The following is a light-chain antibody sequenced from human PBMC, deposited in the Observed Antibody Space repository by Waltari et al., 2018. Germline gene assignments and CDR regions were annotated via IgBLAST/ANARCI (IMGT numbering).Light chain of an antibody. Sequence: DIQLTQSPSTLSASVGDRVTITCRASQSISSWLAWYQQKPGKAPKLLIYKASSLESGVPSRFSGSGSGTEFTLTISSLQPDDFATYYCQQYNSYPYTFGQGTKLEIK. CDR2: KAS. V-gene: IGKV1-5*03. CDR3: QQYNSYPYT. CDR1: QSISSW. J-gene: IGKJ2*01.